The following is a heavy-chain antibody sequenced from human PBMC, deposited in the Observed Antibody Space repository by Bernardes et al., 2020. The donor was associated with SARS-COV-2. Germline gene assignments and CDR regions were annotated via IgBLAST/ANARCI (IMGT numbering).Heavy chain of an antibody. CDR1: GFTFSDYY. CDR2: ISSSGSTI. D-gene: IGHD5-12*01. Sequence: RGSLRLSCAASGFTFSDYYMSWIRQAPGKGLEWVSYISSSGSTIYYIDSVKGRFTISRDNAKNSLYLQMNSLRAEDTAVYYCARVVPTIIDYNWFDPWGQGILVTVSS. CDR3: ARVVPTIIDYNWFDP. J-gene: IGHJ5*02. V-gene: IGHV3-11*01.